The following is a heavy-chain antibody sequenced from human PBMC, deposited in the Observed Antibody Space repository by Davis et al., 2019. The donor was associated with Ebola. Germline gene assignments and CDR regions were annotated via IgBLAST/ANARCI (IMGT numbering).Heavy chain of an antibody. J-gene: IGHJ4*02. CDR3: VREISGSYSD. CDR2: ISSSVGST. CDR1: GFTFSSYV. Sequence: GGSLRLSCATSGFTFSSYVMNWVRQAPGEGLEWVSGISSSVGSTYYADSVKGRFTISRDNAKNSLYLQMNSLRAEDTAVYYCVREISGSYSDWGQGTLVTVSS. V-gene: IGHV3-23*01. D-gene: IGHD1-26*01.